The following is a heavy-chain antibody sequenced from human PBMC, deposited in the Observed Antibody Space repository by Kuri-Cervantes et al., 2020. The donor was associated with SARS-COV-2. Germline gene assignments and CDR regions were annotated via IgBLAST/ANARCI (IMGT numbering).Heavy chain of an antibody. Sequence: SETLSLTCAVYGGSFSGYYWSWIRQPPGKGLEWIGEINHSGSTNYNPSLKSRVTISVDTSKNQFSLKLSSVTAADTAVYYCARDLGVTTSWFDPWGQGTLVTVSS. CDR1: GGSFSGYY. D-gene: IGHD4-11*01. CDR2: INHSGST. V-gene: IGHV4-34*01. CDR3: ARDLGVTTSWFDP. J-gene: IGHJ5*02.